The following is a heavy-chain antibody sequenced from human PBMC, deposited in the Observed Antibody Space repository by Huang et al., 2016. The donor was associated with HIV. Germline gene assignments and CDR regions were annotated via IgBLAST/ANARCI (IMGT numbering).Heavy chain of an antibody. CDR2: INHSGST. CDR3: ARDTSGWYALFPFFDY. V-gene: IGHV4-34*01. J-gene: IGHJ4*02. Sequence: QVQLQQWGAGLLKPSETLSLTCAVYGGSFSGYYWSWIRQSPGKGLEWIGEINHSGSTNYNPSLKSRVTVSVDTSKTQFSLKLSSVTAADTAVYYCARDTSGWYALFPFFDYWGQGTLVTVSS. CDR1: GGSFSGYY. D-gene: IGHD6-19*01.